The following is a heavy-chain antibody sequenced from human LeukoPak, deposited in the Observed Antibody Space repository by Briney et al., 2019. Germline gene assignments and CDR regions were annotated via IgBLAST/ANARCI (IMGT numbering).Heavy chain of an antibody. CDR2: IKQGGSEI. Sequence: PGGSLRLSCAASGFTFSSYWMNWVRQAPGKGLEWVANIKQGGSEIYYVGSVKGRCTISRDDARNSLYLQPNSLRAEDTAVYYCARGVSSNWNYLYFDYWGQGTLVTVSS. CDR1: GFTFSSYW. D-gene: IGHD1-7*01. V-gene: IGHV3-7*03. CDR3: ARGVSSNWNYLYFDY. J-gene: IGHJ4*02.